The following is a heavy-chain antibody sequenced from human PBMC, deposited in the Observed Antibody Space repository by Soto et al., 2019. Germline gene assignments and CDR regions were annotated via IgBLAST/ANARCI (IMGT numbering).Heavy chain of an antibody. CDR3: ARRRIYSYDYTY. Sequence: NPSETLSLTCAVYGTSISAYYWSWIRQPPGKGLEWIGEINHSGSTNYNPSLKSRVTISVDTSKSQFSLKLSSVTAADTAVYYCARRRIYSYDYTYGGQGTLVTVSS. J-gene: IGHJ4*02. V-gene: IGHV4-34*01. D-gene: IGHD5-18*01. CDR1: GTSISAYY. CDR2: INHSGST.